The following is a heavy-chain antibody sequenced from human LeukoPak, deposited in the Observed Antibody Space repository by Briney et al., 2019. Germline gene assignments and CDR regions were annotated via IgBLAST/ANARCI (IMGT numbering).Heavy chain of an antibody. D-gene: IGHD3-10*01. CDR2: ISSSSSYI. Sequence: PGGSLRLSCAASGFTFSSYSMNWVRQAPGKGLEWVSSISSSSSYIYYADSVKGRFTISRDNAKNSLYLQMNSLRAEDTAVYYCARDYGSGSYSLFGAFDIWGQGTMVTVSS. CDR3: ARDYGSGSYSLFGAFDI. J-gene: IGHJ3*02. CDR1: GFTFSSYS. V-gene: IGHV3-21*01.